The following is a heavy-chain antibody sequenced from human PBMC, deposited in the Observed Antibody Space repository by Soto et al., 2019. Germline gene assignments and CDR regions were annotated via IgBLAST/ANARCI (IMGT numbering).Heavy chain of an antibody. J-gene: IGHJ5*02. CDR1: GFTFSSYA. Sequence: EVQLLESGGGLVQPGGSLRLSCAASGFTFSSYAMSWFRQAPGKGLEWVSAISGSGGSTYYADSVKGRFTISRDNSKKTLYLQMNSLRAEDTAVYYCAKDDLIIAVAGRGDWFDPWGQGTLVTVSS. CDR3: AKDDLIIAVAGRGDWFDP. D-gene: IGHD6-19*01. V-gene: IGHV3-23*01. CDR2: ISGSGGST.